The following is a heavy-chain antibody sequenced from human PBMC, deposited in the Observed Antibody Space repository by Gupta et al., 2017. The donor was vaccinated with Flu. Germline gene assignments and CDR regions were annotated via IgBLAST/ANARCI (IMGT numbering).Heavy chain of an antibody. Sequence: QVQLVQSGAEVKKPGASVKVSCKVSGYTLTEFSLHWVRQAPGKGLEWMGGFDPEDGETIYAQKFQGRVTMTEDTSTDTAYMELSSLRSEDTAVYYCATVLAVAGTSSPFDYWGQGTLVTVSS. CDR3: ATVLAVAGTSSPFDY. CDR1: GYTLTEFS. V-gene: IGHV1-24*01. D-gene: IGHD6-19*01. J-gene: IGHJ4*02. CDR2: FDPEDGET.